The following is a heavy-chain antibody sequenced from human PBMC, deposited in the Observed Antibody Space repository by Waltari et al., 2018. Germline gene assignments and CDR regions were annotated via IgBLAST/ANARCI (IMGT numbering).Heavy chain of an antibody. V-gene: IGHV5-51*01. CDR3: AVGDVVVVAATEYYFDY. J-gene: IGHJ4*02. CDR1: GYSFTSYW. D-gene: IGHD2-15*01. CDR2: IDPGDSDT. Sequence: EVQLVQSGAEVKKPGESLKISCKGSGYSFTSYWIGWVRQMPGKGLEWMGIIDPGDSDTRYSPSFQGQVTISADKSISTAYLQWSSLKASDTAMYYCAVGDVVVVAATEYYFDYWGQGTLVTVSS.